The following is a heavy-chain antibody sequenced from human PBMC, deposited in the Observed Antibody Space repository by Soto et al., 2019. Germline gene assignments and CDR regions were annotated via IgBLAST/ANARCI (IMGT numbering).Heavy chain of an antibody. J-gene: IGHJ6*02. D-gene: IGHD1-26*01. CDR1: EYTFTSYY. Sequence: ASVKVSCKASEYTFTSYYMHWVRQAPGQGLEWMGIINPSGSSTSYAQNFQGRVTMTRDTSTSTVYMELSSLRSEDTADYYCASGRVGATPLYYYAMDVWGQGPTVTVSS. V-gene: IGHV1-46*01. CDR3: ASGRVGATPLYYYAMDV. CDR2: INPSGSST.